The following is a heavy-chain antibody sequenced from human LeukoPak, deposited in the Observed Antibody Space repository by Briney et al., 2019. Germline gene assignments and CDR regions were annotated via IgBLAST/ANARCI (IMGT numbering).Heavy chain of an antibody. J-gene: IGHJ4*02. CDR2: IRNKVNSYTT. CDR1: GFRFSDHF. D-gene: IGHD6-13*01. V-gene: IGHV3-72*01. CDR3: ARVGPSRAVGFDY. Sequence: PGGSLRLSCAASGFRFSDHFMDWVRPAPGKGLEWVGRIRNKVNSYTTEYAASVKGRFTISRDDSKNSLFRQANSLKTEDTAVYYCARVGPSRAVGFDYWGQGTLVTVSS.